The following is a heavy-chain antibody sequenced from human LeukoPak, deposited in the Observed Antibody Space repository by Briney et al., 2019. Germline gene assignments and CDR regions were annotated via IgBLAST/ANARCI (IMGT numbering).Heavy chain of an antibody. D-gene: IGHD3-22*01. J-gene: IGHJ3*02. CDR3: ARDHHRRLYDSQARDTFDI. CDR2: IRYDGSSK. CDR1: GFTFSYYG. V-gene: IGHV3-30*02. Sequence: GGSLRLSCAASGFTFSYYGIHWVRQAPGKGLEWVAFIRYDGSSKYYADSVKGRFSISRDNAKKSLYLQMNSLRAEDTAVYYCARDHHRRLYDSQARDTFDIWGQGTMVTVSS.